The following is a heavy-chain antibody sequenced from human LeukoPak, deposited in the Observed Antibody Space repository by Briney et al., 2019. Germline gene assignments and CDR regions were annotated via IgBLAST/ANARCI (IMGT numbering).Heavy chain of an antibody. V-gene: IGHV3-21*01. CDR2: ITSVSSYK. J-gene: IGHJ4*02. CDR1: GFTFSNYA. D-gene: IGHD2-2*01. CDR3: ARDPTADDY. Sequence: GGSLRLSCKASGFTFSNYAMNWVRQAPGKGLEWVSSITSVSSYKYYADSVKGRFTISRGNAKNSLFLQMNSLRAEDTAIYYCARDPTADDYWGQGTLVTVSS.